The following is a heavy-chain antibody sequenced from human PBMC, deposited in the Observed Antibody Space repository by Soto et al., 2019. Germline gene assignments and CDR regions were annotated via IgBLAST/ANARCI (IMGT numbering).Heavy chain of an antibody. CDR2: ISAYNGNT. CDR3: ARDKGDFWSGYYLGDRAFDI. Sequence: ASVKVSCKASGYTFTSYGISWVRQAPGQGLEWMGWISAYNGNTKYSQKFQGRVTITRDTSASTAYMELSSLRSEDTAVYYCARDKGDFWSGYYLGDRAFDIWGQGTMVTVS. V-gene: IGHV1-18*01. D-gene: IGHD3-3*01. CDR1: GYTFTSYG. J-gene: IGHJ3*02.